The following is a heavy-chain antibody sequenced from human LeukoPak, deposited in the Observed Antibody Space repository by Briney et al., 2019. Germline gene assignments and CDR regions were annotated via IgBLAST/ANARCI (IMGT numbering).Heavy chain of an antibody. D-gene: IGHD2-21*02. J-gene: IGHJ5*02. CDR1: GYTFTGYY. Sequence: GASVKVSCKASGYTFTGYYMHWVRQAPGQGLEWMGWINPNSGGTNYAQKFQGRVTMTRDTSISTAYMELSRRRSDDTAVYYCARAFRAYCGGDCYYQVVGSGNDWFDPWGQGTLVTVSS. V-gene: IGHV1-2*02. CDR3: ARAFRAYCGGDCYYQVVGSGNDWFDP. CDR2: INPNSGGT.